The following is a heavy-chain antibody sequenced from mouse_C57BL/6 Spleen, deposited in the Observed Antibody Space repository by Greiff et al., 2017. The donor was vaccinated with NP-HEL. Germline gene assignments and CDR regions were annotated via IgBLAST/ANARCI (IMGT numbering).Heavy chain of an antibody. CDR1: GYTFTSYW. J-gene: IGHJ2*01. V-gene: IGHV1-52*01. D-gene: IGHD1-1*01. Sequence: VQLQQPGAELVRPGSSLKLSCKASGYTFTSYWMHWVKQRPIQGLEWIGNIDPSDSETHYNQKFKDKATLTVDKSSSTAYMQLSSLTSEDSAVYYCARPYYYCGRSYFDYWGQGTTLTVSS. CDR3: ARPYYYCGRSYFDY. CDR2: IDPSDSET.